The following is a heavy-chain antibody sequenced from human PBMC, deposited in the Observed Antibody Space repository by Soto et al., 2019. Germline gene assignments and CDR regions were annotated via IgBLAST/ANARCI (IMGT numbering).Heavy chain of an antibody. Sequence: QLVQPGGEVRPPGASVKVSCKGSGYTFTNHPISWVRQGPGLGLQWMGWINPYNGNTSYSQHFQGRISLTMDTXXXXXXXXXXXXXXXXXAXXXXXXXXYXIWGPWGPGTLVTVSS. CDR2: INPYNGNT. D-gene: IGHD7-27*01. CDR3: XXXXYXIWGP. J-gene: IGHJ5*02. V-gene: IGHV1-18*04. CDR1: GYTFTNHP.